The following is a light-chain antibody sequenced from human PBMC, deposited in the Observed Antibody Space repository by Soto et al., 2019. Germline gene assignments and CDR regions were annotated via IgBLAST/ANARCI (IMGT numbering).Light chain of an antibody. CDR2: DVS. Sequence: LTQPASVSGSPGQSLTISCTGTSSDVGGYNYVSWYQHYPGKAPKLMIYDVSNRPSGVSNRFSGSKSGNTASLTISGLQAADEAAYYCSSYTSSATYVFGTGTKVTVL. CDR3: SSYTSSATYV. J-gene: IGLJ1*01. CDR1: SSDVGGYNY. V-gene: IGLV2-14*03.